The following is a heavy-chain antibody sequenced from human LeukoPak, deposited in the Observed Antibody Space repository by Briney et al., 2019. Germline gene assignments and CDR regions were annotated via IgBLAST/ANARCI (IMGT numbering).Heavy chain of an antibody. V-gene: IGHV1-69*13. CDR3: ASDYNYDSSASDEALDV. J-gene: IGHJ3*01. D-gene: IGHD3-22*01. CDR1: GGTFNSHG. CDR2: IIPIFQTA. Sequence: SVKVSCKTSGGTFNSHGISWVRQAPGQGLEWMGGIIPIFQTATYAENFQDRLTIIADESTNTVYMELSSLRSDDTAVYYCASDYNYDSSASDEALDVWGQGTTVTVSS.